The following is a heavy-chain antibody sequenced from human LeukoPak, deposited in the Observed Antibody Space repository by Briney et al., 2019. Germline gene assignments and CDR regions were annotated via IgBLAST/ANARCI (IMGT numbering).Heavy chain of an antibody. CDR1: GGSISSGDYY. J-gene: IGHJ4*02. V-gene: IGHV4-30-4*01. CDR3: ARVYGGYGVFDY. D-gene: IGHD5-12*01. Sequence: PSETLSLTCTVSGGSISSGDYYWSWIRQPPGKGLEWIGYIYYSGSTYYNPSLKSRVTISVDTSKNQFSLKLSSVTAADTAVYYCARVYGGYGVFDYWGQGTLVTVSS. CDR2: IYYSGST.